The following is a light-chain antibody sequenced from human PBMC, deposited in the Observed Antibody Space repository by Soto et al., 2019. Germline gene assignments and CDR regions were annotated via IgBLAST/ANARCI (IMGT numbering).Light chain of an antibody. CDR3: CSYAGTYIWI. CDR2: DVS. CDR1: SSDVGGYNF. J-gene: IGLJ2*01. V-gene: IGLV2-11*01. Sequence: QSALTQPRSVSGSPGQSVTISCTGTSSDVGGYNFVSWYQQHPGNAPKLMIYDVSKRPSGVPDRFSGSKSGITASLTISGTRADDEADYYCCSYAGTYIWIFGGGTKLTVL.